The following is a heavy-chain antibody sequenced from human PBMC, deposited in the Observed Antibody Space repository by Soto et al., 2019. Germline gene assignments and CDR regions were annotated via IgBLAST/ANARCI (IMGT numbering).Heavy chain of an antibody. Sequence: QVQLQESGPGLVKPSQTLSLTCTVSGGSISSGDYYWSWIRQPPGEGLEWIGYIYYSGSTYYNPSLKSRVSIPVDTSKNQFSLKLSSVTAADTAVYYCARVVIQLWFLDYWGQGTLVTVSS. J-gene: IGHJ4*02. CDR3: ARVVIQLWFLDY. D-gene: IGHD5-18*01. CDR1: GGSISSGDYY. V-gene: IGHV4-30-4*01. CDR2: IYYSGST.